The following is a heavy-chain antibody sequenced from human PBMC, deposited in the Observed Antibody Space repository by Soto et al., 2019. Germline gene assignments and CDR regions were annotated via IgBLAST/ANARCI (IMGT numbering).Heavy chain of an antibody. D-gene: IGHD1-26*01. V-gene: IGHV1-69*01. Sequence: QVQLVQSGAEVKKPGSSVKGSCKASGGTFSSYSINWVRQAPGQGIEWMGEIIPIFGTANYAQKFQGRVTITADESTSTAYVELSSRRSEGTGVYYCARDGGRHSWGIAYLGPGTVVSAPS. CDR2: IIPIFGTA. J-gene: IGHJ4*02. CDR3: ARDGGRHSWGIAY. CDR1: GGTFSSYS.